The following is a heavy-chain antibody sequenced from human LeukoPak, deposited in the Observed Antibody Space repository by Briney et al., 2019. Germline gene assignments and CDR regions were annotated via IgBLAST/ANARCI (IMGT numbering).Heavy chain of an antibody. Sequence: ASVKVSCKASGYTFTSYYMHWVRQAPGQGLEWMGLINPSGGSTSYAQKFQSRVTMTRDTSTSTVYMELSSLRSEDTAVYYCARRVDYYDSSGSYGMDVWGQGTTVTVSS. J-gene: IGHJ6*02. D-gene: IGHD3-22*01. CDR2: INPSGGST. CDR3: ARRVDYYDSSGSYGMDV. V-gene: IGHV1-46*01. CDR1: GYTFTSYY.